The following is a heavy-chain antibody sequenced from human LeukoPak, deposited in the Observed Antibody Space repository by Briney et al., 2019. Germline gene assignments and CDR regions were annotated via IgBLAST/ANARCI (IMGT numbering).Heavy chain of an antibody. D-gene: IGHD4-23*01. CDR2: IKSKTDGGTT. CDR3: TTDWALYGGFDY. Sequence: GGSLRLSCAASGFTFSNAWMSWVRQAPGKGLEWVGRIKSKTDGGTTDYAAPVKGRFTISRDDSKTTLYLQMNSLKTEDTAVYYCTTDWALYGGFDYWGQGTLVTVSS. J-gene: IGHJ4*02. CDR1: GFTFSNAW. V-gene: IGHV3-15*01.